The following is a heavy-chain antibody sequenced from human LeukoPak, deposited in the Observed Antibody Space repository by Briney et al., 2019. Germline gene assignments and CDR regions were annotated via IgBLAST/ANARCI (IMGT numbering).Heavy chain of an antibody. V-gene: IGHV4-39*01. CDR2: VYFSATA. J-gene: IGHJ4*02. CDR1: GGSINSNSHH. CDR3: ARRGDILTDYAFDY. D-gene: IGHD3-9*01. Sequence: KPSETLSLTCSVTGGSINSNSHHWDWIRQSPWKGLEWLGNVYFSATASSNPSLMPRVTISVDTSKNQFSLSLSSVTAADTAVYYCARRGDILTDYAFDYWGQGTLVTVSS.